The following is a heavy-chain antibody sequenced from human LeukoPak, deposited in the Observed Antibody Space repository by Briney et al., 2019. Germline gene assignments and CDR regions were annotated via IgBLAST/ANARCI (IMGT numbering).Heavy chain of an antibody. V-gene: IGHV4-61*05. D-gene: IGHD1-26*01. CDR3: ARTPYGRTWFDP. J-gene: IGHJ5*02. CDR1: GGSISSSNYY. CDR2: IYYSGST. Sequence: SETLSLTCTVSGGSISSSNYYWGWIRQPPGKGLEWIGYIYYSGSTNYNPSLKSRVTISVDTSKNQFSLKLSSVSAADTAVYYCARTPYGRTWFDPWGQGTLVTVSS.